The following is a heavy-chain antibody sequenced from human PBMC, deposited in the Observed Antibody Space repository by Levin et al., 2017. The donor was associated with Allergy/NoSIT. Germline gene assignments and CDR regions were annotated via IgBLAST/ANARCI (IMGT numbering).Heavy chain of an antibody. V-gene: IGHV1-2*02. CDR2: INPNTGVT. D-gene: IGHD6-6*01. CDR3: EKVDSTAAAIATRADGWFDP. J-gene: IGHJ5*02. CDR1: GYTFTDYY. Sequence: ASVKVSCKASGYTFTDYYVHWVRQAPGQGLEWMGWINPNTGVTNYAQKFQGRVTMTRDTSISTAYMDLYNLRSDDTAVYYCEKVDSTAAAIATRADGWFDPWGQGTLVTVSS.